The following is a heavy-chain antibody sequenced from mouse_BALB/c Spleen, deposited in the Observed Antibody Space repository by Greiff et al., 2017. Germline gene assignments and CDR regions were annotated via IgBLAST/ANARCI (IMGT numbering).Heavy chain of an antibody. CDR1: GFSLTSYG. J-gene: IGHJ4*01. Sequence: QVQLKQSGPGLVAPSQSLSITCTVSGFSLTSYGVHWVRQPPGKGLEWLGVIWAGGSTNYNSALMSRLSISKDNSKSQVFLKMNSLQTDDTAMYYCARTPFTTVVAPYAMDYWGQGTSVTVSS. V-gene: IGHV2-9*02. CDR3: ARTPFTTVVAPYAMDY. D-gene: IGHD1-1*01. CDR2: IWAGGST.